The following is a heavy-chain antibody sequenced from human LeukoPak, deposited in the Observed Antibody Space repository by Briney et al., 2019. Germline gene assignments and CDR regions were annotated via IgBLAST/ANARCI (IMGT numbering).Heavy chain of an antibody. CDR2: IWYDGSNK. D-gene: IGHD3-3*01. CDR1: GFTFSSYG. V-gene: IGHV3-33*01. CDR3: AGTSFWSGYYLWGYYFDY. J-gene: IGHJ4*02. Sequence: PGGSLRLSCAASGFTFSSYGMHWVRQAPGKGLEGVAVIWYDGSNKYYADSVKGRFAISRHNSKNTPYLQMNSLRAEDTAVYYCAGTSFWSGYYLWGYYFDYWGQGTLVTVSS.